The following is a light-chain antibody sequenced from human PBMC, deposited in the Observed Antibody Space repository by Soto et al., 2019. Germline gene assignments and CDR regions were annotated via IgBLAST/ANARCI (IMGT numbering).Light chain of an antibody. CDR3: QQSYRTLWT. CDR2: GDS. Sequence: IQMNQCPSSISAAVGERVTITCRASQVMSSWLAWYQQKPGEAPNLRSVGDSTLQSGVPSRFSGRGSWTDCTRTSSSLRPEELATYDGQQSYRTLWTFGQGTKVEI. CDR1: QVMSSW. J-gene: IGKJ1*01. V-gene: IGKV1-12*01.